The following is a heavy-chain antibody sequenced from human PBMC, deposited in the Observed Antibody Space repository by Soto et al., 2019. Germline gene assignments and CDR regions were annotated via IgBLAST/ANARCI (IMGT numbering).Heavy chain of an antibody. CDR1: GFTFSSYE. V-gene: IGHV3-48*03. CDR2: ISSSGSTI. J-gene: IGHJ4*02. Sequence: EVQLVESGGGLVQPGGSLRLSCAASGFTFSSYEMNWVRQAPGKGLEWVSYISSSGSTIYYADSVKGRFTISRDNAKNSLYLQMNSLRAEDTAVYYCARAFRDSRPRTKNGIDYWGQGTLVTVSS. D-gene: IGHD6-13*01. CDR3: ARAFRDSRPRTKNGIDY.